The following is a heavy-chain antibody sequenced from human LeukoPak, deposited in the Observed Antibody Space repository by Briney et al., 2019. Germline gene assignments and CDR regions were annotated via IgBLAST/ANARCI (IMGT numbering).Heavy chain of an antibody. J-gene: IGHJ3*02. CDR1: GGTFSSYA. Sequence: ASVKVSCKASGGTFSSYAISWVRQAPGQGLEWMGGIIPIFGTANYAQKFQGRVTITTDESTSTAYMELSSLRSEDTAVYYCARDVGSNHFYDAFDIWGQGTMVTVSS. V-gene: IGHV1-69*05. CDR2: IIPIFGTA. D-gene: IGHD3-3*02. CDR3: ARDVGSNHFYDAFDI.